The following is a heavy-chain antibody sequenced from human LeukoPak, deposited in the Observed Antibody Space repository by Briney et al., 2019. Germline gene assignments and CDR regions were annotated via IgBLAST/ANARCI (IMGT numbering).Heavy chain of an antibody. V-gene: IGHV4-34*01. CDR1: GGSISSYY. J-gene: IGHJ4*02. CDR2: INHSGST. D-gene: IGHD3-10*01. Sequence: SETLSLTCTVSGGSISSYYWSWIRQPPGKGLEWIGEINHSGSTYYNPSLKSRVTISVDTSKNQFSLKLSSVTAADTAVYYCARNGVTYYGSGSYYYFDYWGQGTLVTVSS. CDR3: ARNGVTYYGSGSYYYFDY.